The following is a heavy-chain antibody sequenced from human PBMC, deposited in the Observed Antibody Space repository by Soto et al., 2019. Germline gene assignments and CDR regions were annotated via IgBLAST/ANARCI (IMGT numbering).Heavy chain of an antibody. CDR1: GFSLSTSGVG. J-gene: IGHJ1*01. Sequence: QITLKESGPTLVKPTQTLTLTCTFSGFSLSTSGVGVGWIRQPPGKALEWLALIYWDDDKRYSPSLKSRLTTXXDXSXXPVVLTMTHMDPLDTATYYCAHRRSRGWYGEDFQHWGQGTLVTVSS. CDR2: IYWDDDK. CDR3: AHRRSRGWYGEDFQH. D-gene: IGHD6-19*01. V-gene: IGHV2-5*02.